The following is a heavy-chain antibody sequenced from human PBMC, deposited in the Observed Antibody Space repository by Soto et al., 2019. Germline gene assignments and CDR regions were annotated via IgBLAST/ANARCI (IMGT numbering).Heavy chain of an antibody. CDR1: GFTFSSYA. CDR3: AKDRFCGDCLVSFYFDY. CDR2: ISCSGGST. D-gene: IGHD2-21*02. V-gene: IGHV3-23*01. Sequence: GGSLRLSCAASGFTFSSYAMSWVRQAPGKGLEWVSAISCSGGSTYYADSVKGRFTLSRDNSKNTLYLQRNSPRAEDTAVYYCAKDRFCGDCLVSFYFDYWGQGTLVTVAS. J-gene: IGHJ4*02.